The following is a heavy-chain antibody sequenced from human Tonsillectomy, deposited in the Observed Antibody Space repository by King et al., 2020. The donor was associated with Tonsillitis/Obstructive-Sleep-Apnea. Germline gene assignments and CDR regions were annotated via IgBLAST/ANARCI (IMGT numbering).Heavy chain of an antibody. J-gene: IGHJ4*02. CDR3: ARHAGFSGYEEDY. CDR1: GYSFTSYW. D-gene: IGHD5-12*01. V-gene: IGHV5-10-1*01. Sequence: QLVQSGAEVKKPGESLRISCKGSGYSFTSYWIFWVRQMPGKGLEWMGRIDPSDAYTNYSPSFQGHVTISADKSISTAYLQWSSLKAADTAMYYCARHAGFSGYEEDYWGQGSLVTVSS. CDR2: IDPSDAYT.